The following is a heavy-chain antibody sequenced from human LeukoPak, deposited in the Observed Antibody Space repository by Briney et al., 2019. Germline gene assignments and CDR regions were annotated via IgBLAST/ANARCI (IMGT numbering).Heavy chain of an antibody. J-gene: IGHJ6*02. CDR3: ARGREYYGSGRFYYYGMDV. V-gene: IGHV4-34*01. CDR1: GGSFSGYY. Sequence: SETLSLTCAVYGGSFSGYYWSWIRQPPGKGLEWIGEINHSGSTNYNPSLKSRVTISVDTSKNQFSLKLSSVTAADTAVYYCARGREYYGSGRFYYYGMDVWGQGILVTVSS. D-gene: IGHD3-10*01. CDR2: INHSGST.